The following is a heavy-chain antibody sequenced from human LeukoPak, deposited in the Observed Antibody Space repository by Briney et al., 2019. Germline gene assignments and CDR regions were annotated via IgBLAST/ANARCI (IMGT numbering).Heavy chain of an antibody. Sequence: SVKVSCKASGGTFSSYAISWVRQAPGQGLEWMGGIIPIFGTANYAQKFQGRVTITTDESTSTAYMELSSLRSEDTAVYYCARGIERGYDFWSGPSVLRDGEYYYYYMDVWGKGTTVTVSS. CDR3: ARGIERGYDFWSGPSVLRDGEYYYYYMDV. CDR2: IIPIFGTA. D-gene: IGHD3-3*01. CDR1: GGTFSSYA. J-gene: IGHJ6*03. V-gene: IGHV1-69*05.